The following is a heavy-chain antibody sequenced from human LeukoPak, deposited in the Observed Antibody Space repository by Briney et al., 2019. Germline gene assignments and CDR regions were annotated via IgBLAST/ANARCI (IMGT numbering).Heavy chain of an antibody. Sequence: ASVKVSCKASGGTFSSYAISWVRQAPGQGLEWMGWIIPILGIANYAQKFQGRVTITADKSTSTAYMELSSLRSEDTAVYYCARIFGVVTRGGMDVWGQGTTVTVSS. CDR3: ARIFGVVTRGGMDV. D-gene: IGHD3-3*01. CDR1: GGTFSSYA. CDR2: IIPILGIA. J-gene: IGHJ6*02. V-gene: IGHV1-69*10.